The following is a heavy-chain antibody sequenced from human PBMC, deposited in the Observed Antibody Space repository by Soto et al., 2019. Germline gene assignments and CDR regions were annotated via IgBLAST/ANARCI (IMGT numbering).Heavy chain of an antibody. D-gene: IGHD5-18*01. Sequence: QLQLQESGPGLVKPSETLSLTCTVSGGSISSSSYYWGWIRQPPGKGLEWIGSIYYSGSTYYNPSLKCRVTISVDTSKNQFSLKLSSVTAADTAVYCCASRDTAMGPGSFYWGQGTLVTVSS. J-gene: IGHJ4*02. CDR2: IYYSGST. V-gene: IGHV4-39*01. CDR3: ASRDTAMGPGSFY. CDR1: GGSISSSSYY.